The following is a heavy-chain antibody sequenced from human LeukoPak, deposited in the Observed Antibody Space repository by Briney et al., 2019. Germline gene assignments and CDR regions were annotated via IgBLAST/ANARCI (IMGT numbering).Heavy chain of an antibody. CDR1: GFTFSSYA. CDR3: AKDAVAPGSGGDYFDY. D-gene: IGHD3-10*01. V-gene: IGHV3-23*01. CDR2: ISGSGGST. Sequence: GGSLRLSCAASGFTFSSYAMSWVRQAPGKGLEWVSAISGSGGSTYYADSVKGRFTISRDNSKNTLSLQMNSLRAEDTAVYYCAKDAVAPGSGGDYFDYWGQGTLVTVSS. J-gene: IGHJ4*02.